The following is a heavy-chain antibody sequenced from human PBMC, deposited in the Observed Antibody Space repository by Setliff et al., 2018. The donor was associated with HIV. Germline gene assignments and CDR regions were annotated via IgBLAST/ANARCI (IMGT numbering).Heavy chain of an antibody. CDR3: ARKRLGFDGIDV. D-gene: IGHD3-9*01. V-gene: IGHV1-18*01. J-gene: IGHJ6*02. Sequence: ASVKVSCKASGYTFTTYGITWVRQAPGQGLEWMGWISAYNDNTNYAQKLQGRVTMTTDTSTSTAYMELRSLRSDDTAVYYCARKRLGFDGIDVRGQGTTVTVSS. CDR1: GYTFTTYG. CDR2: ISAYNDNT.